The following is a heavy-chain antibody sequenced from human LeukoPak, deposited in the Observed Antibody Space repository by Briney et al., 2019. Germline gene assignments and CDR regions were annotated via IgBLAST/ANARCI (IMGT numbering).Heavy chain of an antibody. J-gene: IGHJ5*02. CDR1: GYTFTSYG. V-gene: IGHV1-18*01. CDR3: AREFTYYYGSGSYKGTGFDP. D-gene: IGHD3-10*01. Sequence: ASVKVSCKASGYTFTSYGISWVRQAPGQGLEWMGWISVYNGNTNYAQKLQGRVTMTTDTSTSTAYMELRSLRSDDTAVYYCAREFTYYYGSGSYKGTGFDPWGQGTLVTVSS. CDR2: ISVYNGNT.